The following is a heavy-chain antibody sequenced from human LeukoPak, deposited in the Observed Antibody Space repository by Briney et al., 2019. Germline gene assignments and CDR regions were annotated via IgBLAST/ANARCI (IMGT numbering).Heavy chain of an antibody. CDR3: AKGGMVRGAYDY. D-gene: IGHD3-10*01. CDR1: GFTFSSYV. J-gene: IGHJ4*02. Sequence: PGGSLRLSCAASGFTFSSYVMGWVRQAPGKGLEWVSGVSGSGGSAYYADSVKGRFTISRDNSKNTLYLQMNTLRVEDTAVYYCAKGGMVRGAYDYWGQGTLVTVSS. V-gene: IGHV3-23*01. CDR2: VSGSGGSA.